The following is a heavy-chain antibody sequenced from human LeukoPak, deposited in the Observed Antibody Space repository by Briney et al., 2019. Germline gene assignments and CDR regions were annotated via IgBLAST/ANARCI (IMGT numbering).Heavy chain of an antibody. J-gene: IGHJ4*02. CDR2: IYYSGST. Sequence: SETLSLTCTVSGGSISSYYWSWIRQPPGKGLEWIGYIYYSGSTNYNPSLKSRVTISVDTSKNQFSLKLSSVTAADTAVYYCARGYLWADYWGQRTLVTVSS. D-gene: IGHD3-10*01. CDR1: GGSISSYY. CDR3: ARGYLWADY. V-gene: IGHV4-59*01.